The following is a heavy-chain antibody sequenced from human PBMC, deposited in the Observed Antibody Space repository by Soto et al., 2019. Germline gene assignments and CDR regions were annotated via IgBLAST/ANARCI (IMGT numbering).Heavy chain of an antibody. Sequence: QVQLVESGGGVVQPGRSLRLSCAASGFTFSSYGMHWVRQAPGKGLEWVAVIWYDGSNKYYADSVKGRFTISRDNSKNTLYLQMKSLRAEDTAVYYCAREMVAGTWGYFDYWGQGTLVTVSS. CDR1: GFTFSSYG. D-gene: IGHD6-19*01. CDR2: IWYDGSNK. CDR3: AREMVAGTWGYFDY. J-gene: IGHJ4*02. V-gene: IGHV3-33*01.